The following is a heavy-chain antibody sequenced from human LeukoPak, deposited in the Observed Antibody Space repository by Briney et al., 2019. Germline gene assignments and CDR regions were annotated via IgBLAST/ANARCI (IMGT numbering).Heavy chain of an antibody. CDR1: GGSLSDYY. V-gene: IGHV4-34*01. J-gene: IGHJ5*02. Sequence: SETLSLTCAVYGGSLSDYYWSWIRQSPGKGLEWIGEISHRGRTYYNLSLKSRVTISIDTSKNQFSLKLSSVTAADTAVYYCARHRITFIRGREGWFDPWGQGTLVTVSS. CDR2: ISHRGRT. D-gene: IGHD3-10*01. CDR3: ARHRITFIRGREGWFDP.